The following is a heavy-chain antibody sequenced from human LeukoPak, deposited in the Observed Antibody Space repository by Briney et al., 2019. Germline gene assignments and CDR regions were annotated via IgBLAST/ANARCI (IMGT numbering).Heavy chain of an antibody. CDR2: IYHSGST. J-gene: IGHJ5*02. D-gene: IGHD4-17*01. CDR1: GYSISSGYY. CDR3: ARDLGYGDYGDWFDP. Sequence: SETLSLTCTVSGYSISSGYYWGWIRQPPGKGLEWIGSIYHSGSTYYNPSLKSRVTISVDTSKNQFSLKLSSVTAADTAVYYCARDLGYGDYGDWFDPWGQGTLVAVSS. V-gene: IGHV4-38-2*02.